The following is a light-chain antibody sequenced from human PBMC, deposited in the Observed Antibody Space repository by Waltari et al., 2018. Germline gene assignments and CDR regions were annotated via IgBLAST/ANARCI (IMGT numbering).Light chain of an antibody. Sequence: QSALTQPASVSGSPGQSITISCTGTSSDVGGYNYVSWYQQYPGKAPKLVIHDVSSRPSGTSDRFSGSESGNPASLFISGLQADDEADYYCSSYTASRLYVVGTGSKVTVL. CDR3: SSYTASRLYV. V-gene: IGLV2-14*03. CDR1: SSDVGGYNY. J-gene: IGLJ1*01. CDR2: DVS.